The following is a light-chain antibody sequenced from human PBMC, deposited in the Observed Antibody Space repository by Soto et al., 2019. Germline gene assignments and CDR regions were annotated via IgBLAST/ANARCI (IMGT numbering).Light chain of an antibody. Sequence: IVLTQSPGTLSLSPWALATLSCRASQSVSSYLGCYQQKAGQAHRLLIYAASNMATSIPARFSGSGSGTDLNLTISSLEPEDFAVYHCQQRSNWPGTFGQGTRLRL. CDR1: QSVSSY. CDR2: AAS. J-gene: IGKJ5*01. V-gene: IGKV3-11*01. CDR3: QQRSNWPGT.